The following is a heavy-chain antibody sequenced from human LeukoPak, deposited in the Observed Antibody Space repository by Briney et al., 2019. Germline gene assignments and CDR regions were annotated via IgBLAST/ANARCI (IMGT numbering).Heavy chain of an antibody. Sequence: PSETLSLTCTVSGGSISRSRDYWGWIRQPPGKGLEWIGSIYYSGSTYYNPSLKSRVTISVDTSKNQFSLKLSSVTAADTAVYYCARFNFGEYYYYYMDVWGKGTTVTVSS. J-gene: IGHJ6*03. V-gene: IGHV4-39*07. CDR3: ARFNFGEYYYYYMDV. CDR2: IYYSGST. CDR1: GGSISRSRDY. D-gene: IGHD3-16*01.